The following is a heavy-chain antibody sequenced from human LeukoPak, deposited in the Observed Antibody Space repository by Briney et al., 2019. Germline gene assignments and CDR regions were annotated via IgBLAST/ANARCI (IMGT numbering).Heavy chain of an antibody. Sequence: SETLSLTCTVSGGSISSGGYYWSWIRQPPGKGLEWIGSIYHSGSTYYNPSLKSRVTISVDTSKNQFSLKLSSVTAADTAVYYCARVELQLWLDVWGQGTTVTVSS. V-gene: IGHV4-39*07. J-gene: IGHJ6*02. D-gene: IGHD5-18*01. CDR1: GGSISSGGYY. CDR2: IYHSGST. CDR3: ARVELQLWLDV.